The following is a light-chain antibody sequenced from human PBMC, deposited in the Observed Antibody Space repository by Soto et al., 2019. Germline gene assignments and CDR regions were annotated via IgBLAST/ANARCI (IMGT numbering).Light chain of an antibody. V-gene: IGLV1-47*01. CDR3: AAWDDTLSGYIFV. J-gene: IGLJ1*01. CDR2: RNN. CDR1: SSNIGNND. Sequence: QSVLTQPPSASGTPGQRVTISCSGSSSNIGNNDVYWYQQLPGTAPKTLIYRNNQRPSGVPDRFSGSKSGTSASLAISGLRSEDEAAYYCAAWDDTLSGYIFVFGTGTKLTVL.